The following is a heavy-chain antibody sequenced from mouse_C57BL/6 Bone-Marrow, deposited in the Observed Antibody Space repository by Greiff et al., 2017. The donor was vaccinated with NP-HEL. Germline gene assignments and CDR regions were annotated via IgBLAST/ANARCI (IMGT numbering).Heavy chain of an antibody. CDR1: GYTFTSYT. Sequence: VKLQESGAELARPGASVKMSCKASGYTFTSYTMHWVKQRPGQGLEWIGYINPSSGYTKYNQKFKDKATLTADKSSSTAYIQLSSLTSEDSAVYYCARSRAYDGYYVTFAYWGQGTLVTVSA. J-gene: IGHJ3*01. D-gene: IGHD2-3*01. CDR2: INPSSGYT. CDR3: ARSRAYDGYYVTFAY. V-gene: IGHV1-4*01.